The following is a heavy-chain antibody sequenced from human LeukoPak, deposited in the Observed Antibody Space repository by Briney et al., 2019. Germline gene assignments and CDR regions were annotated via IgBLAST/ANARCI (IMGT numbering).Heavy chain of an antibody. D-gene: IGHD6-6*01. CDR3: AKVVSSSSNYYYYMDV. V-gene: IGHV3-30*02. Sequence: GGSLRLSCAASGFTFSSYGMHWVHQAPGKGLEWVAFIRYDGSNKYYADSVKGRFTISRDNSKNTLYLQMNSLRAEDTAVYYCAKVVSSSSNYYYYMDVWGKGTTVTVSS. CDR2: IRYDGSNK. CDR1: GFTFSSYG. J-gene: IGHJ6*03.